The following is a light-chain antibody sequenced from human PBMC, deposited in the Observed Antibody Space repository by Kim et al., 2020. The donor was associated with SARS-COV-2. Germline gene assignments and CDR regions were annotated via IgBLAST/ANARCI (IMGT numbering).Light chain of an antibody. V-gene: IGKV3-15*01. CDR3: QQYAYWRA. Sequence: YLSPGGMATRSCRASQSISSSLALYQQKPGQAPRVLIYGASARATGIPARFSGSGSGTEFTLTISNLQSEDFAVYYCQQYAYWRAFGQGTRLEIK. J-gene: IGKJ5*01. CDR2: GAS. CDR1: QSISSS.